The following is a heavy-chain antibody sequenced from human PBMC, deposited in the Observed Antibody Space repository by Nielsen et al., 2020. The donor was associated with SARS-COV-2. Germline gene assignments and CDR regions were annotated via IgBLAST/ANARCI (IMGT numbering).Heavy chain of an antibody. CDR1: GFTFSSYG. J-gene: IGHJ6*03. CDR2: ISYDGSNK. CDR3: ARAPLDYYYYYYMDV. V-gene: IGHV3-30*03. Sequence: GESLKISCAASGFTFSSYGMHWVRQAPGKGLEWVAVISYDGSNKYYADSVKGRFTISRDNAKNTLYPQMNSLRAEDTAVYYCARAPLDYYYYYYMDVWGKGTTVTVSS.